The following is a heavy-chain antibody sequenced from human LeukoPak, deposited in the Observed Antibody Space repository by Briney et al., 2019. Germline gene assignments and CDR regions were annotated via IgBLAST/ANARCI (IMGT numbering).Heavy chain of an antibody. Sequence: SETLSLTCTVAGGSISSYYWSWIRQPPGKGLEWIGYIYYSGSTNYNPSLKRRVTISVDTSKNQFSLKLSAVTAADTAVYYCARHGGDGSSSMSRTNWFDPWGQGTLVTVSS. V-gene: IGHV4-59*08. J-gene: IGHJ5*02. CDR1: GGSISSYY. CDR3: ARHGGDGSSSMSRTNWFDP. CDR2: IYYSGST. D-gene: IGHD6-6*01.